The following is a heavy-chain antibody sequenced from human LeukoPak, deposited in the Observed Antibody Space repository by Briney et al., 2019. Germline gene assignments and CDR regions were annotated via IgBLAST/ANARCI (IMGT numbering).Heavy chain of an antibody. CDR2: TYYRSKWYN. CDR1: GDSVSSNSAA. Sequence: SQTLSLTRAISGDSVSSNSAAWNWIRQSPSRGLEWLGRTYYRSKWYNDYAVSVKSRITINPDTSKNQFSLQLNSVTPEDTAVYYCARDEPVAGRSAFDIWGQGTMVTVSS. V-gene: IGHV6-1*01. CDR3: ARDEPVAGRSAFDI. D-gene: IGHD6-13*01. J-gene: IGHJ3*02.